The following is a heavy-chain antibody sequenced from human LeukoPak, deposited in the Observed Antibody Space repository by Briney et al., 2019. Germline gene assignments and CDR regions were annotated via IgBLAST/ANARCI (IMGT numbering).Heavy chain of an antibody. Sequence: GGSLRLSCAASGFTFSSYWMSWVRQAPGKGLEWVANIKQDGSEKYYVDSVKGRFTISRDNAKNSLYLQMNSLRAEDTAVYYCARDTLDSSGYYSISWGQGTLVTVSS. CDR1: GFTFSSYW. V-gene: IGHV3-7*05. D-gene: IGHD3-22*01. J-gene: IGHJ4*02. CDR2: IKQDGSEK. CDR3: ARDTLDSSGYYSIS.